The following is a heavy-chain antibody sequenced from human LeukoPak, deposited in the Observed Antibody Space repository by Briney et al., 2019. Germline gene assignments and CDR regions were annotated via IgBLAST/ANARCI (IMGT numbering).Heavy chain of an antibody. CDR2: IIPIFGTA. Sequence: GASVKVSCKVSGYTLTELSMHWVRQAPGQGLEWMGGIIPIFGTANYAQKFQGRVTITTDESTSTAYMELSSLRSEDTAVYYCARVPLRRDYYDSSEGIFDYWGQGTLVTVSS. CDR3: ARVPLRRDYYDSSEGIFDY. V-gene: IGHV1-69*05. CDR1: GYTLTELS. J-gene: IGHJ4*02. D-gene: IGHD3-22*01.